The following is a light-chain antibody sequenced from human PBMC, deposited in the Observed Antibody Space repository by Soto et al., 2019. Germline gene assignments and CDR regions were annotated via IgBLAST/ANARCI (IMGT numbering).Light chain of an antibody. CDR2: EVS. Sequence: QSVLTQPPSASGSPGQSVTISCTGTSSDVGGYDYVSWYKQHPGKAPKLIIYEVSQRPSGVPDRFSGSKSGTSASLAISGLQSEDEADYYCAAWDDSLNGLYAFGTGTKVTVL. CDR1: SSDVGGYDY. V-gene: IGLV2-8*01. CDR3: AAWDDSLNGLYA. J-gene: IGLJ1*01.